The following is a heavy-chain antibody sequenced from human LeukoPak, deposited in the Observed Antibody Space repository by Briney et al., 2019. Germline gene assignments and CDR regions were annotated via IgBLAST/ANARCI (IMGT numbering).Heavy chain of an antibody. J-gene: IGHJ6*03. D-gene: IGHD1-26*01. CDR1: GGSFSSYY. CDR2: IYYSGST. CDR3: ARLSSGSYYGYYYYYMDV. V-gene: IGHV4-59*01. Sequence: SETLSLTCAVYGGSFSSYYWSWIRQPPGKGLEWIGYIYYSGSTNYNPSLKSRVTISVDTSKNQFSLKLSSVTAADTAVYYCARLSSGSYYGYYYYYMDVWGKGTTVTVSS.